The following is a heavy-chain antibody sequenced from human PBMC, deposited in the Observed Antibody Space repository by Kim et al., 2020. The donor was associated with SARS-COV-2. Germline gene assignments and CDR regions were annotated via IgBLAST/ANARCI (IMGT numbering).Heavy chain of an antibody. J-gene: IGHJ3*02. D-gene: IGHD3-22*01. CDR2: IYHSGST. V-gene: IGHV4-4*02. CDR3: ARDLVDDSSGYGLGAFDI. Sequence: SETLSLTCAVSGGSISSSNWWSWVRQPPGKGLEWIGEIYHSGSTNYNPSLKSRVTISVDKSKNQFSLKLSSVTAADTAVYYCARDLVDDSSGYGLGAFDIWGQGTMVTVSS. CDR1: GGSISSSNW.